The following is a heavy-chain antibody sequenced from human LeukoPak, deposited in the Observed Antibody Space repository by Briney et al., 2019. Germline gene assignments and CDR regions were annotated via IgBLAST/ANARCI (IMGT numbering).Heavy chain of an antibody. CDR2: ISYDGSNK. Sequence: PGRSLRLSCAASGFTFSSYAMHWVRQAPGKGLEWVAVISYDGSNKYYADSVKGRFTISRDNSKNTLYLQMNSLRAEDTAVYYCAKPSLREQQLIYGMDVWGQGTTVTVSS. CDR1: GFTFSSYA. J-gene: IGHJ6*02. V-gene: IGHV3-30*04. D-gene: IGHD6-13*01. CDR3: AKPSLREQQLIYGMDV.